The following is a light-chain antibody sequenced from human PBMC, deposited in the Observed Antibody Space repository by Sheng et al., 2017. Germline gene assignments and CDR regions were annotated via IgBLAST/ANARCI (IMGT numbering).Light chain of an antibody. J-gene: IGLJ2*01. V-gene: IGLV2-18*02. CDR2: EAT. CDR1: SSDVGSYNR. CDR3: SSYTIRSTLI. Sequence: QSALTQPPSVSGSPGQSVTISCTGTSSDVGSYNRVSWYQQPPGTAPKLVIYEATNRPSGVPDRFSGSKSGNTASLTISGLQADDEADYYCSSYTIRSTLIFGGGTKLTVL.